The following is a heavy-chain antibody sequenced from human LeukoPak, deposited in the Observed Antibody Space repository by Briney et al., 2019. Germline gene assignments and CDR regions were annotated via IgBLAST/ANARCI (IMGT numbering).Heavy chain of an antibody. D-gene: IGHD3-22*01. CDR2: IGTAGDT. CDR3: ARGRVLYDSSGYYPYYFDY. Sequence: GGSLRLSCAASGFTFSSYDMHWVRQATGKGLEWVSAIGTAGDTYYPGSVKGRFTISRENAKNSLYLQMNSLRAGDTAVYYCARGRVLYDSSGYYPYYFDYWSQGTLVTVSS. J-gene: IGHJ4*02. CDR1: GFTFSSYD. V-gene: IGHV3-13*04.